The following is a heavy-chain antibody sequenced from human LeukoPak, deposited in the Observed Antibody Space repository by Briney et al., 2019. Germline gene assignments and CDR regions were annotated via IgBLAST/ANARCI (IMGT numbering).Heavy chain of an antibody. CDR2: IYSGGST. CDR3: ARNGGYDLPFDY. Sequence: GGSLRLSCAASGFTVSSNYMTWVRQAPGKGLEWVSVIYSGGSTYYADSVKGRFTISRDNSKNTLSLQMNSLRAEDTAVYYCARNGGYDLPFDYWDQGTLVTVSS. D-gene: IGHD5-12*01. CDR1: GFTVSSNY. J-gene: IGHJ4*02. V-gene: IGHV3-53*01.